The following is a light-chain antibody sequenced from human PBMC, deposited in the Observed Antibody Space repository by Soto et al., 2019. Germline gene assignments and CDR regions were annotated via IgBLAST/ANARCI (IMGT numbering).Light chain of an antibody. Sequence: DIQMTQSPSAMSVSIGDRVTITCRVSQAISSYLAWFQQKSGKVPTRLIYDASTLQSGVPSRFSGSGSGTDFTLTITNVQPEDVATYFCLQHDRYPYSFGQGTKL. J-gene: IGKJ2*03. V-gene: IGKV1-17*03. CDR1: QAISSY. CDR2: DAS. CDR3: LQHDRYPYS.